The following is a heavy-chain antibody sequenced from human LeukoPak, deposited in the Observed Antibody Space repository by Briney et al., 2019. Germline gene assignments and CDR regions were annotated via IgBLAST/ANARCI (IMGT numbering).Heavy chain of an antibody. J-gene: IGHJ4*02. CDR2: ISSGSVYI. V-gene: IGHV3-21*01. D-gene: IGHD3-16*01. CDR1: GFTLSSYS. Sequence: GGSLRLSXAASGFTLSSYSMNWVCQAPGKGLEWVSSISSGSVYIYYADSVKGRFTISRDDAKYSLYLQMNSLRAEDTAVYYCARDWASVDYWGQGTLVTVSS. CDR3: ARDWASVDY.